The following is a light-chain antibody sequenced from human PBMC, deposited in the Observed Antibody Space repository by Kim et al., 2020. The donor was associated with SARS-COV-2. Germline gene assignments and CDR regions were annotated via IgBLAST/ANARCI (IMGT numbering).Light chain of an antibody. CDR2: AAS. CDR1: QGVSSTH. V-gene: IGKV3-20*01. CDR3: QQYGTWT. J-gene: IGKJ1*01. Sequence: SWSPGDRATLSCRASQGVSSTHLAWYQQKPGQAPRLLIYAASSRASGVPDRFSASGSGTDFTLTISRLEPEDFAVYYCQQYGTWTFGQGTKVDIK.